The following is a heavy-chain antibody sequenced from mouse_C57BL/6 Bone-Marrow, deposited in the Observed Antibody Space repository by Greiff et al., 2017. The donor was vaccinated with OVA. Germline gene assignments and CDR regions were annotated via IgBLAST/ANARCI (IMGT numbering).Heavy chain of an antibody. CDR3: TRGYGSSPPWFAY. D-gene: IGHD1-1*01. CDR1: GYPFTSYW. V-gene: IGHV1-5*01. Sequence: VKLQESGTVLARPGASVKMSCKTSGYPFTSYWMHWVKQRPGQGLEWRGAIYPGNSDTGSNQQFKGKAKLTAVTSASTAYMELSSLTNEDSAVYYCTRGYGSSPPWFAYWGQGTLVTVSA. CDR2: IYPGNSDT. J-gene: IGHJ3*01.